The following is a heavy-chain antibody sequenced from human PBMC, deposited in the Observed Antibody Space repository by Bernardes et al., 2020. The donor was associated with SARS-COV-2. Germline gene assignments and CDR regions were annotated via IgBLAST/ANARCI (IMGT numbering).Heavy chain of an antibody. CDR3: ARTRTTISTTGIPVDY. CDR2: INPNTGGT. D-gene: IGHD2-21*02. J-gene: IGHJ4*02. Sequence: ASVKVSCKASGYTFTGYFIHWVRQAPGQRLEWMGWINPNTGGTNYIQKFQGRVTMTRDTSITTAYMELSRLGSGDTAIYYCARTRTTISTTGIPVDYWGQGTLVTVSS. V-gene: IGHV1-2*02. CDR1: GYTFTGYF.